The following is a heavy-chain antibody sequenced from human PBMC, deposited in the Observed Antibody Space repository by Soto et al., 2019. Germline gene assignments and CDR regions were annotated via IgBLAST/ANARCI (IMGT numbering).Heavy chain of an antibody. V-gene: IGHV1-8*01. CDR3: ARGSYCSGGSCYHYYYGMDV. CDR2: MNPNSGNT. J-gene: IGHJ6*02. CDR1: GYTFTSYD. Sequence: ASVKVSCKASGYTFTSYDINWVRQATGQGLEWMGWMNPNSGNTGYAQKFQGRVTMTRNTSISTAYMELSSLRSEDTAVYYCARGSYCSGGSCYHYYYGMDVWGQGTKVTVSS. D-gene: IGHD2-15*01.